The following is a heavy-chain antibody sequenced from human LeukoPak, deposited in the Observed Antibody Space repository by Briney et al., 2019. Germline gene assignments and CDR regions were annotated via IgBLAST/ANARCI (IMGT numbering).Heavy chain of an antibody. CDR1: GGSFSDYY. CDR3: ARVGYRYVINDWSRTGLGAYPTKYYYHMDV. D-gene: IGHD5-18*01. J-gene: IGHJ6*03. CDR2: INRSGST. V-gene: IGHV4-34*01. Sequence: PSETLSLTCAVYGGSFSDYYWSWIRQPPGKGLEWIGEINRSGSTNYSPSLKSRVTISVDTSKNQFSLKLSSLAAADTAVYFCARVGYRYVINDWSRTGLGAYPTKYYYHMDVWDKGTTVTVSS.